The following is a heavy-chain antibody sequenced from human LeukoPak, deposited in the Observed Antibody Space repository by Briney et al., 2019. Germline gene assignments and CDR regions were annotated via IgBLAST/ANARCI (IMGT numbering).Heavy chain of an antibody. J-gene: IGHJ5*02. CDR2: INHSGST. Sequence: SETLSLTCTVSDGSIRTCFWSWIRQPPGKGLEWIGEINHSGSTNYNPSLKSRVTISVDTSKNQFSLKLSSVTAADTAVYYCAKMYYDFWSGYYTTNWFDPWGQGTLVTVSS. D-gene: IGHD3-3*01. V-gene: IGHV4-34*01. CDR1: DGSIRTCF. CDR3: AKMYYDFWSGYYTTNWFDP.